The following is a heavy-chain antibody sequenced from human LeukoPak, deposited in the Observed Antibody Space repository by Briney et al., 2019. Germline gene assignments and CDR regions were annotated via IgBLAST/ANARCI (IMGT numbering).Heavy chain of an antibody. CDR2: IYTSGST. CDR1: GGSISSYY. D-gene: IGHD2-2*01. V-gene: IGHV4-4*09. CDR3: ARGVIVVVPAAINYNWFDP. J-gene: IGHJ5*02. Sequence: SETLSLTCTVSGGSISSYYWSWIRQPPGKGLEWIGYIYTSGSTNYNPSLKSRVTISVDTSKNQFSLKLSSVTAADTAVYYCARGVIVVVPAAINYNWFDPWGQGTLVIVSS.